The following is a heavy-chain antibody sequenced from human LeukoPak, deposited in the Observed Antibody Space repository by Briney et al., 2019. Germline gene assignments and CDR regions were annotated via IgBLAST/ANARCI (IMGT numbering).Heavy chain of an antibody. J-gene: IGHJ4*02. CDR2: ISSSSSYI. D-gene: IGHD2-2*01. Sequence: GGSLRLSCAASGFTFSTYSMNWVRQAPGKGLEWVSSISSSSSYIYYADSVKGRFTISRDNAENSLYLQMNSLRAEDTAVYYCARDHCSSTSCYYYFDYWGQGTLVTVSS. CDR1: GFTFSTYS. V-gene: IGHV3-21*01. CDR3: ARDHCSSTSCYYYFDY.